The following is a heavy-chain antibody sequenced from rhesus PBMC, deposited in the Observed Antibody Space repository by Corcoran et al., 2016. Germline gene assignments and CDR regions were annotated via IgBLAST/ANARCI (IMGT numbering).Heavy chain of an antibody. CDR1: GGSISSNY. CDR2: IYGGWVMT. CDR3: ASAYGLDS. J-gene: IGHJ6*01. V-gene: IGHV4-147*01. Sequence: QVQLQESGPGLVKPSETLSLTCAVSGGSISSNYWNWIRQPPGKGLEWIGRIYGGWVMTSYNTSLTRRVTFSTDPSKNQFSLKLSSGTAADTAVYYCASAYGLDSWGQGVVVTVSS.